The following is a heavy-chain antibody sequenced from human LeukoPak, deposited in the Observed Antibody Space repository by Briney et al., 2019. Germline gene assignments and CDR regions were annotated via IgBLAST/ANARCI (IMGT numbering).Heavy chain of an antibody. J-gene: IGHJ4*02. D-gene: IGHD2-8*01. V-gene: IGHV3-23*01. CDR2: ISGSGGST. Sequence: GGSLRLSCAASGFTFSSYAMSWVRQAPGKGLEWVSAISGSGGSTYYADSVKGRFTISRDNSKNTLYLQMNSLRAEDTAVYYCAKPSYCTNGVCYSSSWYYFDYWGPATLVTVSS. CDR3: AKPSYCTNGVCYSSSWYYFDY. CDR1: GFTFSSYA.